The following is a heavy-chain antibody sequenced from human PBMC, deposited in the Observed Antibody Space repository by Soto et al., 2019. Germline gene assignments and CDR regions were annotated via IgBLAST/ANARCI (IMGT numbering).Heavy chain of an antibody. V-gene: IGHV4-31*03. Sequence: PSETLSLTCTVSGGPISSGGYYWSWIRQHPGKGLEWIGYIYYSGSTYYNPSLKSRVTISVDTSKNQFSLKLSSVTAADTAVYYCARQVVEDYGGPNFDYWGQGTLVTVSS. CDR1: GGPISSGGYY. CDR3: ARQVVEDYGGPNFDY. D-gene: IGHD4-17*01. J-gene: IGHJ4*02. CDR2: IYYSGST.